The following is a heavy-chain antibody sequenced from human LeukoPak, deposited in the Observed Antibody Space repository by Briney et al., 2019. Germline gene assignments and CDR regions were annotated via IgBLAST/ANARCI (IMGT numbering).Heavy chain of an antibody. CDR1: GGSFSGYY. CDR3: AREGDYDYVWGSYPWGY. Sequence: SESLSLTCAVYGGSFSGYYWSWIRQPPGKGLEWIGEINHSGSTTYNPSLKSRVTISVDTSKNQFSLKLSSVTAADTAVYYCAREGDYDYVWGSYPWGYWGQGTLVTVSS. J-gene: IGHJ4*02. V-gene: IGHV4-34*01. D-gene: IGHD3-16*02. CDR2: INHSGST.